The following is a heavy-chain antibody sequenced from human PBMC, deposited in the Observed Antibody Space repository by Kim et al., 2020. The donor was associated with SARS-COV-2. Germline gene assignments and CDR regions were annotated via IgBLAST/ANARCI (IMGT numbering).Heavy chain of an antibody. Sequence: SETLSLTCTVSGGSISSSSYYWGWIRQPPGKGLEWIGSIYYSGSTYYNPSLKSRVTISVDTSKNQFSLKLSSVTAADTAVYYCARLSSGAFDIWGQGTMVTVSS. D-gene: IGHD3-10*01. CDR3: ARLSSGAFDI. CDR1: GGSISSSSYY. V-gene: IGHV4-39*01. CDR2: IYYSGST. J-gene: IGHJ3*02.